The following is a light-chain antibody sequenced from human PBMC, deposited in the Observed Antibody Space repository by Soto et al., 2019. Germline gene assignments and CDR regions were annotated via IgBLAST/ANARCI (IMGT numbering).Light chain of an antibody. Sequence: DIQMTQSPSSLSASVGDRVTITCRASQDVNTWLAWYQQKPGRAPNLLIFAASSLQSGVPSRFSGNGSGTHFTLSISCLQPEDFATYYCQQAHIFPLTFGGGTKVEIK. V-gene: IGKV1-12*01. CDR2: AAS. CDR3: QQAHIFPLT. J-gene: IGKJ4*01. CDR1: QDVNTW.